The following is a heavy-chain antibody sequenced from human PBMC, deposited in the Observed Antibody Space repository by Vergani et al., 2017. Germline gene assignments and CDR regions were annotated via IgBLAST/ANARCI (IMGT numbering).Heavy chain of an antibody. J-gene: IGHJ4*02. CDR3: AKDLRLAARGGFDY. D-gene: IGHD6-6*01. CDR2: ISYDGSNK. Sequence: QVQLVESGGGVVQPGRSLRLSCAASGFTFSSYGMHWVRQAPDKGLEWVAVISYDGSNKYYADSVKGRFTISRDNSKNTLYLQMNSLRAEDTAVYYCAKDLRLAARGGFDYWGQGTLVTVSS. V-gene: IGHV3-30*18. CDR1: GFTFSSYG.